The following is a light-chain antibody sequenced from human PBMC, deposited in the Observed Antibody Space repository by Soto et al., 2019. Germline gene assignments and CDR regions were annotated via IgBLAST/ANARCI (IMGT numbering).Light chain of an antibody. V-gene: IGKV3-20*01. CDR2: GAS. J-gene: IGKJ2*01. Sequence: EIVLTQSPGTLSLSPGERATLSCRASQSVGSNFIAWYQQKPGQAPRLLIYGASSRATGIPDRFSGSGSGTDFTLTISRLEPEDFAVYYCQLYGGSPMYTFGQGTNLET. CDR3: QLYGGSPMYT. CDR1: QSVGSNF.